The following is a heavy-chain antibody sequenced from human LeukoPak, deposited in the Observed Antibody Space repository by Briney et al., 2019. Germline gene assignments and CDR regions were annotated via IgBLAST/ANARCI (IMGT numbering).Heavy chain of an antibody. J-gene: IGHJ4*02. D-gene: IGHD4-17*01. CDR2: IYHSGST. Sequence: PSETLSLTCAVSGGSISSSNWWSWVRQPPGKGLEWIGEIYHSGSTNYNPSLKSRVTISVDKSKNQFSLKLSSVTAADTAVYYCARANFPDYGDSYFDYWGQGTLVTVSS. V-gene: IGHV4-4*02. CDR1: GGSISSSNW. CDR3: ARANFPDYGDSYFDY.